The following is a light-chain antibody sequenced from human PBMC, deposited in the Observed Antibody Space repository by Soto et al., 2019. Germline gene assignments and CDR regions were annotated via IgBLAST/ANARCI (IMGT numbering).Light chain of an antibody. CDR3: TAWDDSLNGRA. Sequence: QSVLTQPPSASGTPGQRVTFSCSGSSSNSGSNTVNWYQQLPGTAPKLLIYSNDRRPSRVPDRFSGSKSGTSASLAIIGLQSEDEADYYCTAWDDSLNGRAFGGGTKVTVL. CDR1: SSNSGSNT. CDR2: SND. V-gene: IGLV1-44*01. J-gene: IGLJ2*01.